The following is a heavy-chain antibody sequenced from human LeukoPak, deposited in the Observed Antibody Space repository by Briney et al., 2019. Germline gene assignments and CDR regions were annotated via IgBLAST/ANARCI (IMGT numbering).Heavy chain of an antibody. CDR2: FGSDLSFT. CDR3: ARDRLGDGYIREFDS. V-gene: IGHV3-21*06. D-gene: IGHD5-24*01. Sequence: PGGSLRLSCGGSGFTFSHYSMNWVRQAPGKGLEWVASFGSDLSFTSYAGSVKGRFTISRDNAESSLHLHMHSLRAEDTAMYYCARDRLGDGYIREFDSWGQGTLVTVSS. J-gene: IGHJ4*02. CDR1: GFTFSHYS.